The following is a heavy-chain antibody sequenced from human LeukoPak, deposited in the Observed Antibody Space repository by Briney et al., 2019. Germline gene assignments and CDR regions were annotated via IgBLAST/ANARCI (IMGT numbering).Heavy chain of an antibody. CDR3: ARASVFSLTGYPYYFDY. CDR1: GGTFSSYA. CDR2: IIPIFGTA. D-gene: IGHD3-9*01. V-gene: IGHV1-69*05. J-gene: IGHJ4*02. Sequence: GASVKVSCKASGGTFSSYAISWVRQAPGQGLEWMGGIIPIFGTANYAQKFQGRVTITTDESTSTAYMELSSLRSEDTAVYYCARASVFSLTGYPYYFDYWGQGTLVTVSS.